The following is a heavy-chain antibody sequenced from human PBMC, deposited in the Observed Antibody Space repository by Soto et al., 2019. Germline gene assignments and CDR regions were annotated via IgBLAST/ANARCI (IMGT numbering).Heavy chain of an antibody. J-gene: IGHJ4*02. CDR3: ARPNRWYYDSSGYSH. CDR1: GYSFTSYW. D-gene: IGHD3-22*01. V-gene: IGHV5-10-1*01. CDR2: IDPSDSYT. Sequence: PGESLKISCKGSGYSFTSYWISWVRQMPGKGLEWVGRIDPSDSYTNYSPSFQGHVTISADKSINTAYLQWSSLKASDTAMYYCARPNRWYYDSSGYSHWGQGTLVTVSS.